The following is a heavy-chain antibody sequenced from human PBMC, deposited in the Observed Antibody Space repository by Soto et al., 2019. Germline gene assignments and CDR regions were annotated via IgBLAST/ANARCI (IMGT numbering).Heavy chain of an antibody. V-gene: IGHV1-18*01. D-gene: IGHD5-12*01. J-gene: IGHJ6*02. CDR2: ISAYNGNT. CDR1: GYTFTSYG. CDR3: AREPNVEMATITEVDYYYYGMDV. Sequence: QVQLVQSGAEVKKPGASVKVSCKASGYTFTSYGISWVRQAPGQGLEWMGWISAYNGNTNYAQKLQGRVTMTTDTSTSTAYMELRSLRSDDTAVYYCAREPNVEMATITEVDYYYYGMDVWGQGTTVTVSS.